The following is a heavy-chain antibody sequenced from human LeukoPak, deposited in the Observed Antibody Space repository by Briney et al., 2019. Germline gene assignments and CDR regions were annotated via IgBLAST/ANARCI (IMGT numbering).Heavy chain of an antibody. CDR2: IIPILGSA. CDR1: GGTLTSHT. V-gene: IGHV1-69*01. CDR3: ARGYDIGDYVPYNY. Sequence: ASVKVSCKASGGTLTSHTFTWVRRAPGQGLEWMGGIIPILGSANYAKKFQGRATNSADESTGTVYMELRNLTPEDTAVYYCARGYDIGDYVPYNYRGQGTLVTVSS. D-gene: IGHD4-17*01. J-gene: IGHJ4*02.